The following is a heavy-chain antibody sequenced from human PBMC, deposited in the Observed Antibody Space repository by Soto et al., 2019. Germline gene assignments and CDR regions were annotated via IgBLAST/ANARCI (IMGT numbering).Heavy chain of an antibody. CDR2: ISGSGGST. CDR3: AKNLDETGYNWFDP. Sequence: GGSLRLSCAASGFTFSSYAMSWVRQAPGKGLEWVSAISGSGGSTYYADSVKGRFTISRDNSKNTLFLQMNSLRAEDTAVYYCAKNLDETGYNWFDPWGQGTLVTVSS. CDR1: GFTFSSYA. V-gene: IGHV3-23*01. J-gene: IGHJ5*02. D-gene: IGHD3-3*01.